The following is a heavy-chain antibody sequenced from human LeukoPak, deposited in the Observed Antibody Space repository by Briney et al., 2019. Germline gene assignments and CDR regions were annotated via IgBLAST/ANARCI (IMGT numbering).Heavy chain of an antibody. V-gene: IGHV3-30-3*01. CDR3: ARGSGWYPLMYYGMDV. CDR1: GFTFSSYA. D-gene: IGHD6-19*01. J-gene: IGHJ6*02. CDR2: ISYDGSNK. Sequence: SGRSLRLSCAASGFTFSSYAMHWVRQAPGKGLEWVAVISYDGSNKYYADSVKGRFTISRDNSKNTLYLQMNSLRAEDTAVYYCARGSGWYPLMYYGMDVWGQGTTVTVSS.